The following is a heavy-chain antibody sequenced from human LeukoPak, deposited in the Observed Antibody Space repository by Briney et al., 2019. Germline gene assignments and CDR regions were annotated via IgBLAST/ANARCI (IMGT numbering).Heavy chain of an antibody. CDR1: GFTFDDYA. CDR2: ISWNSGSI. CDR3: ARVRKPYYYMDV. Sequence: GGSLRLSCAASGFTFDDYAMHWVRQAPGKGLECVSGISWNSGSIGYADSVKGRFTISRDNAKNSLYLQMNSLRAEDTAVYYCARVRKPYYYMDVWGKGTTVTVSS. J-gene: IGHJ6*03. V-gene: IGHV3-9*01.